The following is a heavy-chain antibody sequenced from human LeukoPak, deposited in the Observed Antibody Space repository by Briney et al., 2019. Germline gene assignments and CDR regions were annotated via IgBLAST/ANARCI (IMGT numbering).Heavy chain of an antibody. J-gene: IGHJ3*02. Sequence: SSETLSLTCTVSGGSISSGGYYWSWIRQPPGKGLEWIGEINHSGSTNYNPSLRSRFTISVDTSKNQFSLKLTSVTAADTAVYFCARENYVFDIWGQGTMVTVSS. V-gene: IGHV4-61*08. CDR1: GGSISSGGYY. CDR3: ARENYVFDI. CDR2: INHSGST.